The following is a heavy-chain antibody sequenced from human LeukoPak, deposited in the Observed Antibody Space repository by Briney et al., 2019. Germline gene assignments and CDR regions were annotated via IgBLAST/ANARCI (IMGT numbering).Heavy chain of an antibody. CDR3: ATRNWNGGSFDY. V-gene: IGHV1-46*01. J-gene: IGHJ4*02. D-gene: IGHD1-1*01. CDR2: INPSGGST. CDR1: GGTFSSYA. Sequence: ASVKVSCKASGGTFSSYAISWVRQAPGQGLEWMGIINPSGGSTSYAQKFQGRVTMTRDTSTSTVYMELSSLRSEDTAVYYCATRNWNGGSFDYWGQGTLVTVSS.